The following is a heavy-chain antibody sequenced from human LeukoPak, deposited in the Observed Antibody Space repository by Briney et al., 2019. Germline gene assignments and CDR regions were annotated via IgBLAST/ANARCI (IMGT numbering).Heavy chain of an antibody. CDR2: IDKDGRST. Sequence: GGSLRLSCAASGFTLGAFAMPWVRHAPGKGLEWVSLIDKDGRSTYYADSVKGRFTISRDNSKNSLYLQMNSLRTEDTALYYCATWAFYHSLDVWGQGTTVTVSS. V-gene: IGHV3-43*02. D-gene: IGHD1-26*01. CDR3: ATWAFYHSLDV. CDR1: GFTLGAFA. J-gene: IGHJ6*02.